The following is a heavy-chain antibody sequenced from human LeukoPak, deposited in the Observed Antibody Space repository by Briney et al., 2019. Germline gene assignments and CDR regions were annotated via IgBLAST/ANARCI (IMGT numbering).Heavy chain of an antibody. Sequence: ASVKVSFKASGYTFTGYYMHWVRQAPGQGLEWMGWINPNSGGTNYAQKFQGRVTMTRDTSISTAYMELSRLRSDDTAVYYCARGRRGGSYYSDYWGQGTLVTVSS. CDR1: GYTFTGYY. CDR3: ARGRRGGSYYSDY. CDR2: INPNSGGT. D-gene: IGHD1-26*01. J-gene: IGHJ4*02. V-gene: IGHV1-2*02.